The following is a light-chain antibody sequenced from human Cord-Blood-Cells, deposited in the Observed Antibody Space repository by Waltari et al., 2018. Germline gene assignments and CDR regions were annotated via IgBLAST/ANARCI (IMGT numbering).Light chain of an antibody. Sequence: QSALTQPASVSGSPRQSITITCTGTSSDVGGYNFASWYQQHPGKAPKLMIYEVSNRPSGVSNRFSGSKSGNTASLTISGLQAEDEADYYCSSYTSSSTYVFGTGTKVTVL. CDR3: SSYTSSSTYV. J-gene: IGLJ1*01. CDR1: SSDVGGYNF. CDR2: EVS. V-gene: IGLV2-14*01.